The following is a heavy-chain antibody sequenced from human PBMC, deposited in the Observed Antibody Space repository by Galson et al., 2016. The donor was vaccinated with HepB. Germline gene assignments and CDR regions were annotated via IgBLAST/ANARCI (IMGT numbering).Heavy chain of an antibody. CDR3: ARQFRDFGDYLDF. J-gene: IGHJ4*02. CDR1: GFDFSSFS. CDR2: ISSGSGSI. Sequence: SLRLSCATSGFDFSSFSMNWVRQAPGKGLEWVSSISSGSGSIYYADSVQGRFTISRDNAKNSLYLQMDSLRAEDTAVYFCARQFRDFGDYLDFWGQGTLVTVSS. D-gene: IGHD4-17*01. V-gene: IGHV3-21*01.